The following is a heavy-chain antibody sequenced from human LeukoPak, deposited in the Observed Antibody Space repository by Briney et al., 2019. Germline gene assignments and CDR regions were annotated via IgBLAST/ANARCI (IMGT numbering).Heavy chain of an antibody. CDR2: INPSDGNA. CDR1: GYTFTTYY. V-gene: IGHV1-46*01. CDR3: ARTYNYDRSGYFDF. Sequence: ATVKVSCKASGYTFTTYYIHWVRQTPGQGLEWIGIINPSDGNANDARKFQGRVTMTRDTSTNTVYMELSSLRSEDTAVYYCARTYNYDRSGYFDFWGQGTLVTVSS. D-gene: IGHD3-22*01. J-gene: IGHJ4*02.